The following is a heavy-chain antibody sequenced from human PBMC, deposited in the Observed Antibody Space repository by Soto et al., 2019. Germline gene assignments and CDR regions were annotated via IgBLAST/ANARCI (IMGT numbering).Heavy chain of an antibody. D-gene: IGHD5-18*01. CDR2: ISWNSGSI. CDR3: AKDMNPRIQLTSCSFDY. J-gene: IGHJ4*02. CDR1: GFTFDDYA. Sequence: GGSLRLSCAASGFTFDDYAMHWVRQAPGKGLEWVSGISWNSGSIGYADSVKGRFTISRDNAKNSLYLQMNSLRAEDTALYYCAKDMNPRIQLTSCSFDYWGQGTLVTVSS. V-gene: IGHV3-9*01.